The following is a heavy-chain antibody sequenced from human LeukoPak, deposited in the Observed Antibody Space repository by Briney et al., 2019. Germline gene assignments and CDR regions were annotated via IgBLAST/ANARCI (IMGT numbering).Heavy chain of an antibody. CDR3: ARQIVVVPAALYWFDP. V-gene: IGHV4-59*08. Sequence: SETLSLTCTVSGGSISSYYWNWIRQPPGEGLEWIGYIYYSGSTNYNPSLKSRVTISVDTSKNLFSLKLSSVTAADTAVYYCARQIVVVPAALYWFDPWGQGTLVTVSS. CDR2: IYYSGST. CDR1: GGSISSYY. J-gene: IGHJ5*02. D-gene: IGHD2-15*01.